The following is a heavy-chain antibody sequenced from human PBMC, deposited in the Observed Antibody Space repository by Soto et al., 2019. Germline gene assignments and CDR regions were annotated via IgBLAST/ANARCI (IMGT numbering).Heavy chain of an antibody. CDR3: ARAYSLDYYGSSGYYYEGAFDI. CDR1: GGSISSYY. J-gene: IGHJ3*02. D-gene: IGHD3-22*01. V-gene: IGHV4-59*01. Sequence: PSETLSLTSTVSGGSISSYYWSWFRQPPGKGLEWIGYIYYSGSTNYNPSLKSRVTISVDTSKNQFSLKLSSVTAADTAVYYCARAYSLDYYGSSGYYYEGAFDIWGQGTMVTVSS. CDR2: IYYSGST.